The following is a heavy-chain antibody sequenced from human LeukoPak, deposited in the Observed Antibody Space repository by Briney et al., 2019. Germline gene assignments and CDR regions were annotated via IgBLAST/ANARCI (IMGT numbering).Heavy chain of an antibody. CDR2: IYYTGST. CDR3: ARDKVTVTGNWFDS. V-gene: IGHV4-30-4*01. J-gene: IGHJ5*01. Sequence: SLSDYYMSWIRQPPGKGLEWMGYIYYTGSTHYNPSLKSRISMSVDTSKRQFSLNLMSVTGADTAIYYCARDKVTVTGNWFDSWGQGTLVAVSS. D-gene: IGHD4-17*01. CDR1: SLSDYY.